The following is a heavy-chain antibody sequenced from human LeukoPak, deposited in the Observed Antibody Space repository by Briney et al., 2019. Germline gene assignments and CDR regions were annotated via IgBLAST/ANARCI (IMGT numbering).Heavy chain of an antibody. Sequence: SETLSLNCTVSGGSISSYYWSWIRQPPGKGLEWIGYIYYSGSTNYNPSLKSRVTISVDTSKNQFSLKLSSVTAADTAVYYCARARALTWYYHSSLDYWGQGTLVTVSS. CDR2: IYYSGST. CDR3: ARARALTWYYHSSLDY. J-gene: IGHJ4*02. D-gene: IGHD1-7*01. CDR1: GGSISSYY. V-gene: IGHV4-59*01.